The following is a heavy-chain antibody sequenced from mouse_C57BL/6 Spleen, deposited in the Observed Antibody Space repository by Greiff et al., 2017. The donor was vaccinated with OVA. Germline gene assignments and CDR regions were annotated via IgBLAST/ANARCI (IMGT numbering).Heavy chain of an antibody. CDR1: GYTFTSYW. J-gene: IGHJ4*01. V-gene: IGHV1-69*01. Sequence: QVQLQQPGAELVMPGASVKLSCKASGYTFTSYWMHWVKQRPGQGLEWIGEIDPSDSYTNNNQKFKGKSTLTVDKSSSTAYMQLSSLTSEDSAVYYCARGYYYAMDYWGQGTSVTVSS. CDR3: ARGYYYAMDY. CDR2: IDPSDSYT.